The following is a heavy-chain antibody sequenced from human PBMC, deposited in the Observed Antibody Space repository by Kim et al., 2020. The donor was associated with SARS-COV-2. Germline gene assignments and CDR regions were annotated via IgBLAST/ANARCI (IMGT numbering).Heavy chain of an antibody. J-gene: IGHJ3*02. V-gene: IGHV4-31*02. Sequence: PSLKRRVTIPVDTSKNQFSLKLGSVTAADTAVYYCARDPNRGWRNDAFDIWGQGTMVTVSS. CDR3: ARDPNRGWRNDAFDI. D-gene: IGHD6-19*01.